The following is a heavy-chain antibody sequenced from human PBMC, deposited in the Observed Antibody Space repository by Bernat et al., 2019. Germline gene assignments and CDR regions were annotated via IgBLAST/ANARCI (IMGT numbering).Heavy chain of an antibody. Sequence: QVQLVESGGGVVQPGRSLRLSCAASGFTFNNYGMHWVRQAPGKGLEWVAVISYDGSNKYYADSVKGRFTISRDNSKNTLYLQMNSLRAEDTAVYYCAKMGGGWLVFDYWGQGTLVTVSS. CDR1: GFTFNNYG. D-gene: IGHD6-19*01. CDR2: ISYDGSNK. CDR3: AKMGGGWLVFDY. V-gene: IGHV3-30*18. J-gene: IGHJ4*02.